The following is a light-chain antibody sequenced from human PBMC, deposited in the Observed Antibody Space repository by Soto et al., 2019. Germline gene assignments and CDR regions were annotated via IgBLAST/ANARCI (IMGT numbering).Light chain of an antibody. CDR3: QKYNGAPFT. J-gene: IGKJ3*01. Sequence: DIQMTQSPSSLSASVGDRVTITCRASHGISNFVAWYQQKPGKVPKLLIYAASTLQSGVPSRFSGSGSGTEFTLTISSLQPEDAATYYCQKYNGAPFTFGRGTKVDIK. CDR1: HGISNF. CDR2: AAS. V-gene: IGKV1-27*01.